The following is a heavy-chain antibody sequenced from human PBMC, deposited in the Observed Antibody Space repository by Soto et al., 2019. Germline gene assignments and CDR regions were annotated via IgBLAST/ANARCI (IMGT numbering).Heavy chain of an antibody. CDR1: GYTFTSYG. J-gene: IGHJ5*02. Sequence: ASVKVSCKASGYTFTSYGISWVRQAPGQELEWMGWISAYNGNTNYAQKLQGRVTMTTDTSTSTAYMELRSLRSDDTAVYYCARAPNIVVVVAATPDKNWLDPWGQGTLVTVSS. CDR2: ISAYNGNT. V-gene: IGHV1-18*01. D-gene: IGHD2-15*01. CDR3: ARAPNIVVVVAATPDKNWLDP.